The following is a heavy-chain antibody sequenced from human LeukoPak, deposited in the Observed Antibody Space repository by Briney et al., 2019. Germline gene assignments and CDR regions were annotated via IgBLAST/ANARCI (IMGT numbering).Heavy chain of an antibody. CDR1: GWTLIRYV. Sequence: GGSLRLSFLATGWTLIRYVMSAVGQAPGKGLEWVSAISGSGGSTYYADSVKGRFTISRDNVKNKLYLQMNSLRARDTAAYYCAKDFFAMIGYNFESWGEGTLGTVSS. V-gene: IGHV3-23*01. CDR2: ISGSGGST. J-gene: IGHJ4*02. D-gene: IGHD3-22*01. CDR3: AKDFFAMIGYNFES.